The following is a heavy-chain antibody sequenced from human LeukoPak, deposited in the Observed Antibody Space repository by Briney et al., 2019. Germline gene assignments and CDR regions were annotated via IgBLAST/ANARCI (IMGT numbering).Heavy chain of an antibody. V-gene: IGHV4-34*01. CDR3: ARGFPRLWFGELLGNWFDP. J-gene: IGHJ5*02. CDR1: GGSFSGYY. Sequence: SETLSLTCAVYGGSFSGYYWSWIRQPPGKGLEWIGEINHSGSTNYNPSLKSRVTISVDTSKNQFSLKLSSVTAADTAVYYCARGFPRLWFGELLGNWFDPWGQGTLVTVSS. D-gene: IGHD3-10*01. CDR2: INHSGST.